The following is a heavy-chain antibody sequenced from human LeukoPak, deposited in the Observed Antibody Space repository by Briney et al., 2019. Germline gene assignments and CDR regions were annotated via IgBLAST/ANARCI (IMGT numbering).Heavy chain of an antibody. V-gene: IGHV3-15*01. CDR1: GFTFSNAW. CDR2: IKSKTDGETT. Sequence: GGSLRLSCAASGFTFSNAWMSWVRQAPGKGLEWVGRIKSKTDGETTDYAAPVKGRFTISRDDSKNTLYLQMNSLKTEDTAVYYCTTVDYYDSSGYYYYWGQGTLVTVSS. J-gene: IGHJ4*02. CDR3: TTVDYYDSSGYYYY. D-gene: IGHD3-22*01.